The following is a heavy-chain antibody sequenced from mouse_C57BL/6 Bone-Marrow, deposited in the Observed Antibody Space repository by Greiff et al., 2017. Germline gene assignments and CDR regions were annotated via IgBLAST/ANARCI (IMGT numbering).Heavy chain of an antibody. CDR1: GYTFTDYE. CDR2: IDPETGGT. CDR3: TRSGLYAMDY. J-gene: IGHJ4*01. Sequence: QVQLQQSGAELVRPGASVTLSCKASGYTFTDYEMHWVKPTPVHGLEWIGAIDPETGGTAYNQKFKGKAILTADKSASTAYMELRSLTSEDSAVYYCTRSGLYAMDYWGQGTSVTVSS. V-gene: IGHV1-15*01. D-gene: IGHD3-1*01.